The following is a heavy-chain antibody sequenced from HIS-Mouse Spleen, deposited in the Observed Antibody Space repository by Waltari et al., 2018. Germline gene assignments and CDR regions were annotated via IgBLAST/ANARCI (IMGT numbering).Heavy chain of an antibody. V-gene: IGHV3-66*01. CDR1: GFTVSTND. CDR2: IYSGGST. D-gene: IGHD1-26*01. J-gene: IGHJ4*02. CDR3: ARFTPVSGSFDY. Sequence: EVQLVESGGGLVQPGGSLRTFCAPSGFTVSTNDMSGVRQAPGKGREWVAVIYSGGSTYYADSVKGRFTISRDNSKNTLYLQMNSLRAEDTAVYYCARFTPVSGSFDYWGQGTLVTVSS.